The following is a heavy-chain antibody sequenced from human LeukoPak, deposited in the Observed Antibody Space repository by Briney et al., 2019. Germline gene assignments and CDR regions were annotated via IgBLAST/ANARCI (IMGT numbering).Heavy chain of an antibody. CDR3: ARHMTTANNWFDP. CDR1: GYTFTGYY. D-gene: IGHD4-17*01. J-gene: IGHJ5*02. CDR2: INPNSGGT. Sequence: ASVKVSCKASGYTFTGYYMHWVRQAPGQGLEWMGRINPNSGGTNYEQKFQGRVIMTRDTSISTAYMELSRLRSDDTAVYYCARHMTTANNWFDPWGQGTLVTVSS. V-gene: IGHV1-2*06.